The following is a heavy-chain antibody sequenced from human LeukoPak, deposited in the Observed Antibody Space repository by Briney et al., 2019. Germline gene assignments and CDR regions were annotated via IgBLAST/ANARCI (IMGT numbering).Heavy chain of an antibody. CDR1: GFTFSSYA. Sequence: PGGSLRLSCAASGFTFSSYAMSRVRQAPGKGLEWVSAISGSGGSTYYADSVKGRFTISRDNSKNTLYLQMNSLRAEDTAVYYCAKDRGGITGTLGAFDIWGQGTMVTVSS. J-gene: IGHJ3*02. D-gene: IGHD1-20*01. V-gene: IGHV3-23*01. CDR3: AKDRGGITGTLGAFDI. CDR2: ISGSGGST.